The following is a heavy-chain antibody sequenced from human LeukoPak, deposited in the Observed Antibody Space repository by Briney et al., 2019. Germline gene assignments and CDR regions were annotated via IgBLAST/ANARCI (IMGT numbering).Heavy chain of an antibody. CDR3: ARVWVSYSSSWSNAFDI. J-gene: IGHJ3*02. D-gene: IGHD6-13*01. V-gene: IGHV3-74*01. CDR2: INSDGSST. Sequence: GGSLRLSCAASGFTFSNYWMHWVRQAPGKGLVWVSRINSDGSSTSYADSVKGRFTISRDNAKNTLYLQMNSLRAEDTAVYYCARVWVSYSSSWSNAFDIWGQGTMVTVSS. CDR1: GFTFSNYW.